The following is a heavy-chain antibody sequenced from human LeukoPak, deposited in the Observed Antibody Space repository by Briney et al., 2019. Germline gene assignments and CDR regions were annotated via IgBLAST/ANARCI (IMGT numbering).Heavy chain of an antibody. Sequence: PSETLSLTCIVSGYSISSDYCWGWIRQAPGKGLEWIGSISHRGSPYYNPSLQSRVTMPADTPNNQFSLRLSSVTAADTAVYYCARDGGFYYTASPNSWFDPWGQGILVTVSS. CDR2: ISHRGSP. D-gene: IGHD2-15*01. CDR1: GYSISSDYC. V-gene: IGHV4-38-2*02. CDR3: ARDGGFYYTASPNSWFDP. J-gene: IGHJ5*02.